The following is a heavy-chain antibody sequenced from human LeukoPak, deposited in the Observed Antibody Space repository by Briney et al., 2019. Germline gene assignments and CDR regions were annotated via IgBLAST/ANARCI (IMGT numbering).Heavy chain of an antibody. D-gene: IGHD6-19*01. V-gene: IGHV1-69*04. Sequence: GASVKVSCKASGGTFSSYAISWVRQAPGQGLEWMGRIIPILGIANYAQKFQGRVTITADKSTSTAYMELSSLGSADTAVYYCAREDTYSSGIDYWGQGTLVTVSS. J-gene: IGHJ4*02. CDR1: GGTFSSYA. CDR3: AREDTYSSGIDY. CDR2: IIPILGIA.